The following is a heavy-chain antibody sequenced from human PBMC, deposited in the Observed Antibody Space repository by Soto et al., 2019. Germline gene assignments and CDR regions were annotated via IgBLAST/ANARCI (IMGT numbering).Heavy chain of an antibody. CDR2: ISYSGST. D-gene: IGHD2-15*01. Sequence: SETLSLTCTVSGASITTYYLSWIRQPPGKGLEWIGYISYSGSTDYNPSLKSRVTISFDASKSQISLQVRSATAADAAVYYCARDLKEYCSDGKCNWFDPWGQGTLVTVSS. J-gene: IGHJ5*02. V-gene: IGHV4-59*01. CDR1: GASITTYY. CDR3: ARDLKEYCSDGKCNWFDP.